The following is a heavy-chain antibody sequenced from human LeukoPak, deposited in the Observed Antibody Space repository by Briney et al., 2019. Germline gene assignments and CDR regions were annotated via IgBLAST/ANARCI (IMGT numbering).Heavy chain of an antibody. CDR1: GFKFSHYS. D-gene: IGHD3-10*01. Sequence: GGSLRLSCVASGFKFSHYSMNWVRQAPGKGLEWISYISSSSSTIYDADSVKGRFTISRDNSKNTLFLQMNSLRAEDTAVYYCAKGLWWFGEYDAFDFWGQGTMVTVSS. CDR2: ISSSSSTI. J-gene: IGHJ3*01. CDR3: AKGLWWFGEYDAFDF. V-gene: IGHV3-48*01.